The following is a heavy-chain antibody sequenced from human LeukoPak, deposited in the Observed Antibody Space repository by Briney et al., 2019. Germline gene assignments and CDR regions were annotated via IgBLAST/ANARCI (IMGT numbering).Heavy chain of an antibody. CDR2: ISSNSLHI. J-gene: IGHJ4*02. Sequence: PGGSLRLSCAASGFTFSDQSMNWVRQAPGKGLEWVSSISSNSLHIFYADSVKGRFTISRVNAKNSLYLQMNNLRAEDTAVYYCVGPDSQFDCWGQGTLVTVSS. D-gene: IGHD3-10*01. CDR3: VGPDSQFDC. CDR1: GFTFSDQS. V-gene: IGHV3-21*01.